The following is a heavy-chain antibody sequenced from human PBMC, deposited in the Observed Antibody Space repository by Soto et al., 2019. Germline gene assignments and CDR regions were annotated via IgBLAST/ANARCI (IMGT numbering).Heavy chain of an antibody. V-gene: IGHV1-18*01. D-gene: IGHD2-2*01. Sequence: QAQLVQSGAEVKQPGASVKVSCKATGFSFSNYGFIWVRQAAGQGLEWMGGISGYNGDTNYARSLQGRATLTTITPTGTVYMELRSLISDDPAVYFWARAEAYSSSWSAMDVWGQGTTVTVSS. J-gene: IGHJ6*02. CDR3: ARAEAYSSSWSAMDV. CDR2: ISGYNGDT. CDR1: GFSFSNYG.